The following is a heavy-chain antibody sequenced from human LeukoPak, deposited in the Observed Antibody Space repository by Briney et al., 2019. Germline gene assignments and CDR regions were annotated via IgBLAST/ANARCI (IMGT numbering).Heavy chain of an antibody. V-gene: IGHV4-4*07. J-gene: IGHJ4*02. CDR1: GGSISSYY. D-gene: IGHD5-24*01. Sequence: SETLSLTCTVSGGSISSYYWSWIRQPAGKGLEWIGRIYTSGSTNYNPSLKSRVTMSVDTSKNQFSLKLSSVTAADTAVYYCARGLEMATITTVPQFDYWGQGTLVTVSS. CDR3: ARGLEMATITTVPQFDY. CDR2: IYTSGST.